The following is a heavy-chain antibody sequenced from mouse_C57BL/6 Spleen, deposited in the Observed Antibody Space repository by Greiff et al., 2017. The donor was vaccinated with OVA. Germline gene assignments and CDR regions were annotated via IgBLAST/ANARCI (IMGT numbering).Heavy chain of an antibody. Sequence: VQGVESGPELVKPGASVKISCKASGYSFTSYYIHWVKQRPGQGLEWIGWIYPGSGNTKYNEKFKGKATLTADTSSSTAYMQLSSLTSEDSAVYYCARGGYGNYGGYAMDYWGQGTSVTVSS. CDR3: ARGGYGNYGGYAMDY. CDR1: GYSFTSYY. CDR2: IYPGSGNT. D-gene: IGHD2-1*01. J-gene: IGHJ4*01. V-gene: IGHV1-66*01.